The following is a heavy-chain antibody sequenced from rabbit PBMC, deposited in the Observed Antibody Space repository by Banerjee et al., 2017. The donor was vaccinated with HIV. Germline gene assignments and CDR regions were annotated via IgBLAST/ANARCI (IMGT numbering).Heavy chain of an antibody. CDR2: IYAGSSDST. Sequence: QEQLEESGGGLVQPGGSLKLSCKASGFDFSSYYMSWVRQAPGKGLEWIACIYAGSSDSTYYASWVNGRFTISKTSSTTVTLQMTSLTGADTATYFCARNYDNKAMDLWGQGTLVTVS. J-gene: IGHJ6*01. CDR3: ARNYDNKAMDL. CDR1: GFDFSSYYM. V-gene: IGHV1S45*01. D-gene: IGHD1-1*01.